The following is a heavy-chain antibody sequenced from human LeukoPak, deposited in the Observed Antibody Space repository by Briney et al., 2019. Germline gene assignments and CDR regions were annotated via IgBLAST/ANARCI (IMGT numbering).Heavy chain of an antibody. CDR3: ARRLATSYYFLDV. D-gene: IGHD5-12*01. CDR2: ISYDGSNK. CDR1: SAPTPTTT. Sequence: PGRCLRLSCPLSAPTPTTTVTGCNSQAPGKGLEWVAVISYDGSNKFYADSVKGRFTISRDNSKHTLHLQMNSLRAEEPAGYYLARRLATSYYFLDVWGKGTTVTVSS. J-gene: IGHJ6*03. V-gene: IGHV3-30*01.